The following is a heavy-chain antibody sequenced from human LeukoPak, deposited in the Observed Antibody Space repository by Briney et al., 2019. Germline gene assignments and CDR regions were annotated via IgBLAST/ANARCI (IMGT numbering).Heavy chain of an antibody. Sequence: GGSLSLSCAASGFTFSSHGMSWVRQAPGKGPERVANIKQGGGVQYYVDAVKGRFTISRDKAKNSLYLQMNSLRAEDTAVYYCARDLVWDAFDIWGQGTMVTVSS. J-gene: IGHJ3*02. V-gene: IGHV3-7*05. CDR3: ARDLVWDAFDI. CDR2: IKQGGGVQ. CDR1: GFTFSSHG.